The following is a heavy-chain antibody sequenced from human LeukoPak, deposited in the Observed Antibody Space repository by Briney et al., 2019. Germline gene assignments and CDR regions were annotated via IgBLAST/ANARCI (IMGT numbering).Heavy chain of an antibody. J-gene: IGHJ3*02. V-gene: IGHV2-5*02. CDR1: GFSLSTSGVG. D-gene: IGHD1-7*01. CDR3: ANRRAYGGNWNSGAFDI. CDR2: VYWDDDK. Sequence: SGPTRVNPAQTLTLTCTFSGFSLSTSGVGVGWIRQPPGKALEWLALVYWDDDKRYSPSLKSRLTITKDTSKNQGVLTKTNMDPVDTATYYCANRRAYGGNWNSGAFDIWGQGTVVSVSS.